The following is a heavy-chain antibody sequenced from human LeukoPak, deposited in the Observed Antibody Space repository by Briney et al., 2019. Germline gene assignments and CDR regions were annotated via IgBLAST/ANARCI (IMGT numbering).Heavy chain of an antibody. D-gene: IGHD6-19*01. J-gene: IGHJ4*02. CDR2: IYHSGST. CDR1: GYSISSGYY. CDR3: ARHGGEQWLEYFDY. Sequence: SETLSLTCTVSGYSISSGYYWGWVRPPPGKGLEWIGSIYHSGSTYYNPSLKSRVTISVDTSKNQFSLKLSSVTAADTAVYYCARHGGEQWLEYFDYWGQGTLVTVSS. V-gene: IGHV4-38-2*02.